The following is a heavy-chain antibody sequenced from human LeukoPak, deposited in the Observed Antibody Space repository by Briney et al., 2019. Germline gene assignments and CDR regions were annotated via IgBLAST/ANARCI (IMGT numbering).Heavy chain of an antibody. CDR2: ISSSGSI. CDR3: ARDWRDSSGKFPNDAFDI. CDR1: GFTFSDNY. J-gene: IGHJ3*02. V-gene: IGHV3-11*04. D-gene: IGHD3-22*01. Sequence: GGSLRLSCAASGFTFSDNYMSWIRQAPGKGLEWVSYISSSGSIYYADSVKGRFTISRDNAKNSLYLQMNSLRAEDTPVYYCARDWRDSSGKFPNDAFDIWGQGTMVTVSS.